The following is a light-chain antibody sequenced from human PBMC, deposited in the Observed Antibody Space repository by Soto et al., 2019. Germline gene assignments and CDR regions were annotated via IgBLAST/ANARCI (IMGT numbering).Light chain of an antibody. CDR1: QSVRSSY. J-gene: IGKJ4*01. V-gene: IGKV3-20*01. Sequence: EIVLTQSPGTLSLSPGERATLSCRASQSVRSSYLAWYQQKPGQAPRLLIYGASSRATGIPDRFSGSGSGTDFTLTINRLEPEDLAVYYCQQYGDSPTFGGGTKVELK. CDR3: QQYGDSPT. CDR2: GAS.